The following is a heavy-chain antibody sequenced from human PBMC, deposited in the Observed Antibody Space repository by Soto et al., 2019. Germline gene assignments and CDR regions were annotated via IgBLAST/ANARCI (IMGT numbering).Heavy chain of an antibody. V-gene: IGHV4-30-4*01. CDR1: GGSISSGDYY. CDR3: ARVGWCISGGSCYRFDY. D-gene: IGHD2-15*01. Sequence: PSETLSLTCTVSGGSISSGDYYWIWIRQPPGKGLEWIGYIYYSGSTYYNPSLKSRVTISVDTSKNQFSLKLSSVTAADTAVYYCARVGWCISGGSCYRFDYWGQGTLVTVS. J-gene: IGHJ4*02. CDR2: IYYSGST.